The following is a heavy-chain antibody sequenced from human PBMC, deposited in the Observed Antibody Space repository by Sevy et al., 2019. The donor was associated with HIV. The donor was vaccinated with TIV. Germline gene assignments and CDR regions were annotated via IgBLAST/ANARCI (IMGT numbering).Heavy chain of an antibody. J-gene: IGHJ4*02. CDR1: GGSISSGGYY. V-gene: IGHV4-31*03. CDR3: ARVDGYNFDY. D-gene: IGHD5-12*01. CDR2: IYYSGST. Sequence: SETLSLTCTVSGGSISSGGYYWSWIRQHPGKGLEWIGYIYYSGSTYYNPSLKSRVTISVDTSKNQFSLKLSSVTAADTTVYYCARVDGYNFDYWGQGTLVTVSS.